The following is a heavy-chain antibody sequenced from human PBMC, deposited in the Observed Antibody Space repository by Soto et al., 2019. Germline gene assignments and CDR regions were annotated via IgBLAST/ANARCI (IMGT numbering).Heavy chain of an antibody. D-gene: IGHD5-12*01. CDR1: GGTFSNYA. Sequence: QVQLVQSGAEVKKPGSSVKVSCKASGGTFSNYAISWVRQAPGQGLEWMGGIIPIFGTANYAQKFQGRVTIHADESTSTAYMELSSLRSEDTAIYYCAVGSVDIVPTGMKPFDPWGQGTLVTVSS. CDR3: AVGSVDIVPTGMKPFDP. V-gene: IGHV1-69*12. J-gene: IGHJ5*02. CDR2: IIPIFGTA.